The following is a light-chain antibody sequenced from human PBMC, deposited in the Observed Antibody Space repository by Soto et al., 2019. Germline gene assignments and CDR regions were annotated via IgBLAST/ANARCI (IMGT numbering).Light chain of an antibody. CDR3: QQSFYAPPT. J-gene: IGKJ1*01. CDR1: QNIRTY. Sequence: DIQVTQSPSSLSASVGDRVTITCRASQNIRTYLTWYQQKPGKAPKLLIYEASDLQSGAPSRFSGSGSGTDFRLTITSLQPEDFATYYCQQSFYAPPTFGQGTKVEIK. V-gene: IGKV1-39*01. CDR2: EAS.